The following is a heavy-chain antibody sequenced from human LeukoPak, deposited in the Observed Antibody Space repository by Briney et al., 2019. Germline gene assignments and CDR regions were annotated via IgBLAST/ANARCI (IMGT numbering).Heavy chain of an antibody. CDR2: INHSGST. CDR3: ARGRFDP. V-gene: IGHV4-34*01. J-gene: IGHJ5*02. Sequence: SETLSLTCTVSGGSISSHYWSWIRQPPGKGLEWIGEINHSGSTNYNPSLKSRVTISVDTSKNQFSLKLSSVTAADTAVYYCARGRFDPWGQGTLVTVSS. CDR1: GGSISSHY.